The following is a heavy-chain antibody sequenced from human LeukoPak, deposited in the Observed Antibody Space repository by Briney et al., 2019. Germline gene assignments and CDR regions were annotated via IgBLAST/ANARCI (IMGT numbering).Heavy chain of an antibody. V-gene: IGHV3-48*01. D-gene: IGHD3-9*01. J-gene: IGHJ3*02. CDR1: GFTFSSYS. CDR3: ARDTSSNFDWLSSHPWEPDDAFDI. Sequence: QPGGSLRLSCAASGFTFSSYSMNWVRQAPGKGLEWVSYISSSSSTIYYADSVKGRFTISRDNAKNSLYLQMNSLRAEDTAVYYCARDTSSNFDWLSSHPWEPDDAFDIWGQGTMVTVSS. CDR2: ISSSSSTI.